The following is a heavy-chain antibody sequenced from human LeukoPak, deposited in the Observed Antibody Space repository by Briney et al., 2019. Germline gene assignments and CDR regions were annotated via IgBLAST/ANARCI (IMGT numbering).Heavy chain of an antibody. V-gene: IGHV4-39*01. CDR3: VRLHEMSMEPLDY. Sequence: PSETLSLTCTVSGGSINSRGTYWGWIRQPPGKGLEWIGSIFYSGTTYYNPSVKSRITVSADTSTNQFSLQLSFVTAADTAVYYCVRLHEMSMEPLDYWGQGTLVTVSS. CDR1: GGSINSRGTY. J-gene: IGHJ4*02. D-gene: IGHD1-1*01. CDR2: IFYSGTT.